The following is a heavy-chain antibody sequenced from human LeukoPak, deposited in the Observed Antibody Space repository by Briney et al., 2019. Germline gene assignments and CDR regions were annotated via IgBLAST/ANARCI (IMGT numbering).Heavy chain of an antibody. CDR3: AREKIGYYDGSGRGWFDP. D-gene: IGHD3-22*01. Sequence: PSETLSLTCTVSGGSISSYYWSWIRQPAGEGLEWIGHIYSTGSTNYNPSLKSRVTISVDTSKKQFSLKLSSVTAADTAVYYCAREKIGYYDGSGRGWFDPWGQGTLVTVSS. V-gene: IGHV4-4*07. CDR1: GGSISSYY. CDR2: IYSTGST. J-gene: IGHJ5*02.